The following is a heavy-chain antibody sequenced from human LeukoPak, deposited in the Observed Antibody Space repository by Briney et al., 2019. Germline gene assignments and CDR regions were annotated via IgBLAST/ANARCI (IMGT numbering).Heavy chain of an antibody. J-gene: IGHJ4*02. CDR2: IIPIFGIA. CDR3: ARSTSFSSGYYPYYFDY. D-gene: IGHD3-22*01. CDR1: GGTFSSYA. V-gene: IGHV1-69*04. Sequence: ASVKVSCKASGGTFSSYAISWVRQAPGQGLEWMGRIIPIFGIANYAQKFQGRVTIIADKSTSTAYMELSSLRSEDTAVYYCARSTSFSSGYYPYYFDYWGQGTLVTVSS.